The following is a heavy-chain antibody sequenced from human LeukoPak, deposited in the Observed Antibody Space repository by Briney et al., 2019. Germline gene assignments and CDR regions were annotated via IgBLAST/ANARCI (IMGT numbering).Heavy chain of an antibody. J-gene: IGHJ4*02. Sequence: ASVKVSCKASGYTFTSYAMHWVRQAPGQRLEWMGWINAGNGNTKYSQKFQGRVTITRGTSASTAYMELSSLRSEDTAVYYCASSYCSSTSCYYFDYWGQGTLVTVSS. CDR3: ASSYCSSTSCYYFDY. V-gene: IGHV1-3*01. CDR1: GYTFTSYA. D-gene: IGHD2-2*01. CDR2: INAGNGNT.